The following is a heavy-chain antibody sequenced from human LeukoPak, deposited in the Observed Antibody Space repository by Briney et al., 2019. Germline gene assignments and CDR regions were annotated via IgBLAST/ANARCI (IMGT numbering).Heavy chain of an antibody. D-gene: IGHD3-10*01. CDR3: ARRTRFGDFIDY. Sequence: SETLSLTCAVSGASFSAYYWSWIRQPPEKGLVWLGEINHTGITDYNPSLKSRVTISVDTSKNQFSLRLSSVTAADSAVYYCARRTRFGDFIDYWGQGTLVTVSS. J-gene: IGHJ4*02. CDR2: INHTGIT. V-gene: IGHV4-34*01. CDR1: GASFSAYY.